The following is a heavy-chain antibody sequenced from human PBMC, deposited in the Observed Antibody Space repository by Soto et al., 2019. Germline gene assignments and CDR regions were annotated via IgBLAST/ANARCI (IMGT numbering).Heavy chain of an antibody. V-gene: IGHV3-30-3*01. CDR1: GFTFSSHA. Sequence: QVQLVESGGGVVQPGRSLRLSCAASGFTFSSHAMHWVRQAPGKGLEWVAVISYDGSNKYYADSVKGRFTISRDNSKNTLYLQMNSLRAEDTAVYYCARGGGDGYNFDYWGQGTLVTVSS. CDR2: ISYDGSNK. D-gene: IGHD3-16*01. CDR3: ARGGGDGYNFDY. J-gene: IGHJ4*02.